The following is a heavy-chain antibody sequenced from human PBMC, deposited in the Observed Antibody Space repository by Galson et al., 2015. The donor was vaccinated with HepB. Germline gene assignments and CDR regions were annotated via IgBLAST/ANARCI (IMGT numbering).Heavy chain of an antibody. Sequence: SLRLSCAASGFTFDDYAMHWVRQAPGKGLEWVSGISWNSGSVGYADSVKGRFTISRDNAKNSLYLQMNSLRAEDTALYYCAKAARIAAAGSDYFDYWGQGTLVTVSS. CDR1: GFTFDDYA. J-gene: IGHJ4*02. CDR3: AKAARIAAAGSDYFDY. CDR2: ISWNSGSV. V-gene: IGHV3-9*01. D-gene: IGHD6-13*01.